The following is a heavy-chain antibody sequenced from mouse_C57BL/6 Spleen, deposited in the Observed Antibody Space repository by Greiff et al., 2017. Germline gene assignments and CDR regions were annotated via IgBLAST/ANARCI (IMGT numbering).Heavy chain of an antibody. D-gene: IGHD2-4*01. CDR1: GYTFTTYP. V-gene: IGHV1-47*01. J-gene: IGHJ4*01. Sequence: QVQQSGAELVKPGASVKMSCKASGYTFTTYPIEWMKQNHGKSLEWIGNFHPYNDDTKYNEKFKGKATLTVEKSSSTVYLELSRLTSDDSAVYYCAIIYYDYDDAMDYWGQGTSVTVSS. CDR2: FHPYNDDT. CDR3: AIIYYDYDDAMDY.